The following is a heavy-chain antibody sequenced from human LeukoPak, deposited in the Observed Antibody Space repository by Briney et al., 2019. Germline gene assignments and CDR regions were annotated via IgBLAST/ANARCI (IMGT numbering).Heavy chain of an antibody. CDR3: ARGGQLWPRDDY. Sequence: PSETLSLTCTVSGGSVSSGSYYWSWIRQPPGKGLEWIGYISYSGSTNYNPSLKSRVTISADTSKNQFSLKLSSVTTADTAVYYCARGGQLWPRDDYWGQGTLVTVSS. CDR1: GGSVSSGSYY. CDR2: ISYSGST. V-gene: IGHV4-61*01. D-gene: IGHD3-16*01. J-gene: IGHJ4*02.